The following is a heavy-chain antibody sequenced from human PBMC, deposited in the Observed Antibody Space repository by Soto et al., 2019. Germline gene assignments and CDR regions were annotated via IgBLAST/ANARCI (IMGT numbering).Heavy chain of an antibody. CDR2: IGSSSSYI. CDR3: ARDLSDIVVADNWFDP. J-gene: IGHJ5*02. D-gene: IGHD5-12*01. CDR1: WGKFISHS. Sequence: GRPLRLPCAVLWGKFISHSMNWISQAQGKGLEWVSSIGSSSSYIYYADSVKGRFTISRDNAKNSLYLQMNSLRAEDTAVYYCARDLSDIVVADNWFDPWGQGTLVTVSS. V-gene: IGHV3-21*01.